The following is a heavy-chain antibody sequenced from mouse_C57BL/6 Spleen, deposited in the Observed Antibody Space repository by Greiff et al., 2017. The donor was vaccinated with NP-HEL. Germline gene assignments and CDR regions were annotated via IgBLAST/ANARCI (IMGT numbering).Heavy chain of an antibody. V-gene: IGHV1-76*01. Sequence: QVQLQQSGAELVRPGASVKLSCKASGYTFTDYYINWVKQRPGQGLEWIARIYPGSGNTYYNEKFKGKATLTAEKSSSTAYMQLSSLTSEDSAVYFCARYGSRYERYFDVWGTGTTVTVSS. J-gene: IGHJ1*03. CDR3: ARYGSRYERYFDV. D-gene: IGHD1-1*01. CDR2: IYPGSGNT. CDR1: GYTFTDYY.